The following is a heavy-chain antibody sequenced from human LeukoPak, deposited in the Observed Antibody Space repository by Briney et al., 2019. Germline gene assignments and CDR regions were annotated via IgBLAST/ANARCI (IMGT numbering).Heavy chain of an antibody. CDR3: ARDSPGGSGWYSAFDI. D-gene: IGHD6-19*01. Sequence: SETLSLTCTVSGGSISSYYWSWIRQPPGKGLEWIGYIYYSGSTNYNPSLKSRVTISVDTSKNQFSLKLSSVTAADTAVYYCARDSPGGSGWYSAFDIWGQGTMVTVSS. CDR2: IYYSGST. J-gene: IGHJ3*02. V-gene: IGHV4-59*01. CDR1: GGSISSYY.